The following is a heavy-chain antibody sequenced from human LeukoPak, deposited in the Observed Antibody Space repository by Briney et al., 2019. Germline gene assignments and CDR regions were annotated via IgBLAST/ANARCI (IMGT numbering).Heavy chain of an antibody. CDR2: ISAYNGNT. J-gene: IGHJ4*02. CDR1: GYTFTSYG. V-gene: IGHV1-18*01. CDR3: ARDGLILRFLEWLLPLDY. D-gene: IGHD3-3*01. Sequence: GASVKVSCKASGYTFTSYGISWVRQAPGQGLEWMGRISAYNGNTNYAQKLQGRVTMTTDTSTSTAYMELRSLRSDDTAVYYCARDGLILRFLEWLLPLDYWGQGALVTVSS.